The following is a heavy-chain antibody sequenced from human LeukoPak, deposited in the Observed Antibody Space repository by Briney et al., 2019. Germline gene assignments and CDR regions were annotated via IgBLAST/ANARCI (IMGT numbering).Heavy chain of an antibody. Sequence: GGSLRLSCAASGFTFSDHYMSWIRQVPGKGLEWLSYIGDSPRSIYHADSVKGRFTISRDNAKNSVYLQMDSLRVEDTAVYYCAKDLADYYDSSGYHYYGMDVWGQGTTVTVSS. J-gene: IGHJ6*02. CDR3: AKDLADYYDSSGYHYYGMDV. CDR2: IGDSPRSI. CDR1: GFTFSDHY. V-gene: IGHV3-11*01. D-gene: IGHD3-22*01.